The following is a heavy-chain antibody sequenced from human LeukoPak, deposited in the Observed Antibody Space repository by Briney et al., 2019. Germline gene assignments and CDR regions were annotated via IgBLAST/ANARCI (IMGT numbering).Heavy chain of an antibody. D-gene: IGHD3-10*01. CDR2: IYTSGST. CDR3: ARLYGSGRKEPVRYMDV. CDR1: GGSISSGSYY. J-gene: IGHJ6*03. Sequence: PSETLSLTCTVSGGSISSGSYYWSWIRQPAGKGLEWIGRIYTSGSTNYNPSLKSRVTISVDTSKNQFSLKLSSVTAADTAVYYCARLYGSGRKEPVRYMDVWGKGTTVTVPS. V-gene: IGHV4-61*02.